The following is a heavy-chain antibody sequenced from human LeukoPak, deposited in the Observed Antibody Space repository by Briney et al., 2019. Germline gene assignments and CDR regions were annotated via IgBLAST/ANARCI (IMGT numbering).Heavy chain of an antibody. D-gene: IGHD3-10*02. CDR2: ISYDGSNK. Sequence: GGSLRLSCAASGFTFSSYAMHWVRQAPGKGLEWVALISYDGSNKYFADSVKGRFTISRDNAKNSLYLQMNSLRAEDTAVYYCAELGITMIGGVWGKGTTVTISS. CDR1: GFTFSSYA. CDR3: AELGITMIGGV. J-gene: IGHJ6*04. V-gene: IGHV3-30*04.